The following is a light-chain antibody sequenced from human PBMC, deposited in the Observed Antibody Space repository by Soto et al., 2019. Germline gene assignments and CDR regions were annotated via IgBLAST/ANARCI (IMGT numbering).Light chain of an antibody. CDR2: DAS. J-gene: IGKJ4*01. CDR1: QNVNSY. V-gene: IGKV3-11*01. CDR3: QQRSNWPALT. Sequence: EIVLTQSPATLSLSPGERATLSCRASQNVNSYLAWYQQKPGQGPRLLIYDASNRATGIPARFSGSGSGTDFTLTISSLEPEDFAVYYWQQRSNWPALTFGGGTKVEIK.